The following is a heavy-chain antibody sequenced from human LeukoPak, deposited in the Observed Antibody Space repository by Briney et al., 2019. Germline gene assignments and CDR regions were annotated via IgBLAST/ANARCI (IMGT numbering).Heavy chain of an antibody. CDR1: GTSISPYN. Sequence: SGPLSLTCAVSGTSISPYNWSWIPETLGEGLRRIGYIYYSGGANYTPPTTRRAAISIAKTMTQTSLILRSTTAEDTAVYFCAREVGDSDSDNWFDPWGQGTLVTVSS. CDR3: AREVGDSDSDNWFDP. CDR2: IYYSGGA. J-gene: IGHJ5*02. V-gene: IGHV4-59*01. D-gene: IGHD2-21*02.